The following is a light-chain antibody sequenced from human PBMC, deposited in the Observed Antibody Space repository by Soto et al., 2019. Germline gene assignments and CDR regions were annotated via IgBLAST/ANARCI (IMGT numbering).Light chain of an antibody. J-gene: IGKJ2*01. V-gene: IGKV3-20*01. CDR2: ATS. CDR3: QRNS. CDR1: RSISTNS. Sequence: EIMLTQSPGTLSLSPGKRATLSCRPSRSISTNSLAWYQHKPAQAPRLLIYATSTRATGIPDRFSGSGSGTDVTLTISRLEPEDFAVYYCQRNSFGQGTRLEFK.